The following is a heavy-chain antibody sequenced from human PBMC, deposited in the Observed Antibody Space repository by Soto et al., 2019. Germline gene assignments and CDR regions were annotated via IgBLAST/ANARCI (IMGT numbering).Heavy chain of an antibody. Sequence: QVQLVQSGAEVKKPGSSVKVSCKTPGGPFGSHTLAWVRQAPGQRPEWIGGSIPIIGTDNVAQRLKGRIRVTEDESTGTAYMELSGLTSRDTAIYYCARALGGEMAAIPRPFDIWGRGTPVIVSS. V-gene: IGHV1-69*01. J-gene: IGHJ3*02. D-gene: IGHD3-16*01. CDR3: ARALGGEMAAIPRPFDI. CDR1: GGPFGSHT. CDR2: SIPIIGTD.